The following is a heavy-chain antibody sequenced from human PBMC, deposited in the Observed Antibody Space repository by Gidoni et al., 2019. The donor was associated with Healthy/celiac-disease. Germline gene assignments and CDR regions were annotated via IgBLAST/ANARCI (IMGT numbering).Heavy chain of an antibody. J-gene: IGHJ4*02. D-gene: IGHD3-22*01. V-gene: IGHV4-59*01. CDR1: GGSLSSYY. Sequence: QVQLQESGPGLVKPSETLSLTCTVSGGSLSSYYWSWIRQPPGKGLEWIGYKYYSGSTNYNPSLKSRVTISVDTSKNQFSLKLSSVTAEDTAVYYCAKAGGENYYDSSGYYHHAPFDYWGQGTLVTVSS. CDR2: KYYSGST. CDR3: AKAGGENYYDSSGYYHHAPFDY.